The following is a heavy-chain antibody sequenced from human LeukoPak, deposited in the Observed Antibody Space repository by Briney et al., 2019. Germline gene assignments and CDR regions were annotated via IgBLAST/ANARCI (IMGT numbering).Heavy chain of an antibody. D-gene: IGHD2-21*01. V-gene: IGHV3-23*01. CDR3: AKARDCGGDCYKYFQH. CDR1: GFTFSSYA. J-gene: IGHJ1*01. CDR2: ISGSGGST. Sequence: GGSLRLSCAASGFTFSSYAMSWVRQAPGKGLEWVSAISGSGGSTYYADSVKGRFTISRDNSKSTLYLQMNSLRAEDTAVYYCAKARDCGGDCYKYFQHWGQGTLVTVSS.